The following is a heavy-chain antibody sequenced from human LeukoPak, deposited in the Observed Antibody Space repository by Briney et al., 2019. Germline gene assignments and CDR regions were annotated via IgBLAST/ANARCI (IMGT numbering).Heavy chain of an antibody. D-gene: IGHD5-24*01. CDR2: LTKSGGTT. Sequence: GGSLRLSCVASGFTCSNYAMGWVRQAPGKRPDCVSSLTKSGGTTYYVDYVKGRFANSRDNSQNTLYLHMNSLRAEDTAVYYCAKKRDAFDIWGQGTVVTVSS. J-gene: IGHJ3*02. CDR1: GFTCSNYA. CDR3: AKKRDAFDI. V-gene: IGHV3-23*02.